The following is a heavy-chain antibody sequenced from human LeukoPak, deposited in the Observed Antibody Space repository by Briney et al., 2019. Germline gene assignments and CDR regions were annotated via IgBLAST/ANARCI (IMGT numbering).Heavy chain of an antibody. V-gene: IGHV4-59*01. CDR3: ARLWKGYYKGYFDY. CDR2: IYYSGST. CDR1: GGSISSYY. J-gene: IGHJ4*02. Sequence: KPSETLSLTCIVSGGSISSYYWSWIRQPPGKGLEWIGYIYYSGSTNYNPSLKSRVTISVDTSKNQFSLKLSSVTAADTAVYYCARLWKGYYKGYFDYWGQGTLVTVSS. D-gene: IGHD3-9*01.